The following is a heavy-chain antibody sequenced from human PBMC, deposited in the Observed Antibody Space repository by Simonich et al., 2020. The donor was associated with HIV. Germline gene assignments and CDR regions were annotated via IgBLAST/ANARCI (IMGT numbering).Heavy chain of an antibody. CDR2: INHSVST. CDR1: GGSFSGYY. V-gene: IGHV4-34*01. CDR3: ARETKGGTSPLAFDAFDI. D-gene: IGHD1-1*01. Sequence: QVQLQQWGAGLLKPSETLSLTCAVYGGSFSGYYWSWIRQPPGKGLEWIGEINHSVSTNYNPAHKSRVTISVDTSKNQFSLKLNSVTAADTAVYYCARETKGGTSPLAFDAFDIWGQGTMVTVSS. J-gene: IGHJ3*02.